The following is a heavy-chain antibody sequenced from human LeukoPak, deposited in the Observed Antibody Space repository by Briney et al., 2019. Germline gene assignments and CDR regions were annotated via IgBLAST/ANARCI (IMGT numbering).Heavy chain of an antibody. J-gene: IGHJ1*01. CDR2: INSDGNST. D-gene: IGHD2-2*01. Sequence: GGSLRLSCAASGFTFSSYWMHWVRQAPGKGLVWVSRINSDGNSTSYADSVKGRFTISRDNAKNTLYLQMNSLRAEDTAVYYCARDVVPAAPRPEYFQHWGQGTLVTVSS. V-gene: IGHV3-74*01. CDR1: GFTFSSYW. CDR3: ARDVVPAAPRPEYFQH.